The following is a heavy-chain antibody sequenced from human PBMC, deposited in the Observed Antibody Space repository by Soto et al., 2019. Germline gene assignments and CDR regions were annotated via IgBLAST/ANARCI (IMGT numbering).Heavy chain of an antibody. V-gene: IGHV3-23*01. CDR2: ISGGGDGT. J-gene: IGHJ3*01. CDR3: AIKGLGSLATYCTTGDCHYVFDV. D-gene: IGHD2-8*01. CDR1: GFTFYNYA. Sequence: EVQLMESGGGLVRPGGSLRLSCAASGFTFYNYAMNWVRQAPGKGLEWVSTISGGGDGTYYADSVKGRFTISRDNSRNTVYLQMNSLTAEDTAVYYCAIKGLGSLATYCTTGDCHYVFDVWGQGTLVTVSS.